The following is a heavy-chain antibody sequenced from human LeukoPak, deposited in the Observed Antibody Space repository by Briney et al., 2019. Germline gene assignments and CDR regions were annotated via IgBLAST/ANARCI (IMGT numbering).Heavy chain of an antibody. CDR2: ISGSGGST. J-gene: IGHJ4*02. D-gene: IGHD1-26*01. CDR1: GFTFSSYA. Sequence: GGSLRLSCAASGFTFSSYAMSWVRQAPRKGLEWVSAISGSGGSTYYADSVKGRFTISRDNSKDTLYLQMNSLRAEDTAVYYCAKDMSGGSYSSFDYWGQGTLVTVSS. V-gene: IGHV3-23*01. CDR3: AKDMSGGSYSSFDY.